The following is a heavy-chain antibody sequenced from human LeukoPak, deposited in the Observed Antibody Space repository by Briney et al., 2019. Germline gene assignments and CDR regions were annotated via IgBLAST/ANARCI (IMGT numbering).Heavy chain of an antibody. J-gene: IGHJ4*02. CDR1: GFTFDDYA. CDR3: AKGENGGLRYFDLDY. V-gene: IGHV3-9*01. CDR2: ISWNSGSI. D-gene: IGHD3-9*01. Sequence: GRSLRLSCAASGFTFDDYAMHWVRQAPGKGLEWVSGISWNSGSIGYADPVKGRFTISRDNAKNSLYLQMNSLRAEDTALYYCAKGENGGLRYFDLDYWGQGTLVTVSS.